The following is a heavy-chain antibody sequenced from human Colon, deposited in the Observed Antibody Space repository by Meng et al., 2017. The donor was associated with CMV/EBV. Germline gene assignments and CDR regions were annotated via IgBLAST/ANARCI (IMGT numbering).Heavy chain of an antibody. CDR3: ARRVGSGKYYFDY. V-gene: IGHV4-34*01. J-gene: IGHJ4*02. Sequence: WAVYGASFTGHYCSWIRQPPGKGLEWIGEINYSESMNYNPSLKSRVTISVDTSKNQCSLKLRSVTAADGAVYYCARRVGSGKYYFDYWSQGSLVTVSS. D-gene: IGHD3-10*01. CDR1: GASFTGHY. CDR2: INYSESM.